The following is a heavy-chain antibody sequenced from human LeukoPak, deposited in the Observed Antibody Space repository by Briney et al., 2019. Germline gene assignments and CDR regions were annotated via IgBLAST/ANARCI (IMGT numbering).Heavy chain of an antibody. CDR1: GGTFSSYA. CDR3: ARDFSKYCSGGSCPIDY. V-gene: IGHV1-69*04. J-gene: IGHJ4*02. Sequence: GASVKVSCKASGGTFSSYAISLVRQAPGQGLEWMGRIIPILGIANYAQKLQGRVTMTTDTSTSTAYMELRSLRSDDTAVYYCARDFSKYCSGGSCPIDYWGQGTLVTVSS. CDR2: IIPILGIA. D-gene: IGHD2-15*01.